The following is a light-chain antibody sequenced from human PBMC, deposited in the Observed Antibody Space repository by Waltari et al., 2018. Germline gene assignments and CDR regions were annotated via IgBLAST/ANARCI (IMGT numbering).Light chain of an antibody. V-gene: IGLV2-11*01. Sequence: QSALTQPRSVSGSPGQSVTISCAGTGSDVGNFNSVSWYQQHPGKAPKLVIFDVTQRPSGVPDRFFGSKSGTSASLTVSGLQAEDEADYYCCSYAGIWVFGGGTKLTVL. CDR1: GSDVGNFNS. J-gene: IGLJ3*02. CDR2: DVT. CDR3: CSYAGIWV.